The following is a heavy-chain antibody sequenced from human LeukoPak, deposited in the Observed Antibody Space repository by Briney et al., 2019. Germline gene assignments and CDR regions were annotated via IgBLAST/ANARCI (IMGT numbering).Heavy chain of an antibody. D-gene: IGHD6-19*01. Sequence: PGGSLRLSCAASGFTFSNYAMHWVRQAPGKGLEWVAVIWYDRGDKYYADAVKGRFTISRDDSKNTLYLQIKSLGAEDTAVYYCARDKWGNGWTGSIDNWGQGTLVTVSA. CDR2: IWYDRGDK. J-gene: IGHJ4*02. V-gene: IGHV3-33*01. CDR3: ARDKWGNGWTGSIDN. CDR1: GFTFSNYA.